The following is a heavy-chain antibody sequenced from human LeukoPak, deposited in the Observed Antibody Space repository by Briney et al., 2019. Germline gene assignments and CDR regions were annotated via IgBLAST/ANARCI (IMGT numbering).Heavy chain of an antibody. Sequence: ASVKVSCKVSGYTLTELSMHWVRQAPGKGLEWMGGFDPEDGETIYAQKFQGRVTMTEDTSTDTAYMELSSLRSEDTAVYYCATEKVNYGDPTTVFDYWGQGTLVTVSS. CDR2: FDPEDGET. D-gene: IGHD4-17*01. CDR3: ATEKVNYGDPTTVFDY. J-gene: IGHJ4*02. CDR1: GYTLTELS. V-gene: IGHV1-24*01.